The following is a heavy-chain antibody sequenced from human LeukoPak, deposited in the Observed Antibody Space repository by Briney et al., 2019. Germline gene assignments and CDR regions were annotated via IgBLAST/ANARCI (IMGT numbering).Heavy chain of an antibody. CDR3: ARDGQRLYYYGSGSYYHPYYFDY. D-gene: IGHD3-10*01. Sequence: ASVKVSCKASGYTFTGYYMHWVRQAPGQGLEWMGWINPNSGGTNYAQKFQGRVTMTRDTSISTAYMELSRLRSDDTAVYYCARDGQRLYYYGSGSYYHPYYFDYWGQGTLVTVSS. CDR1: GYTFTGYY. CDR2: INPNSGGT. J-gene: IGHJ4*02. V-gene: IGHV1-2*02.